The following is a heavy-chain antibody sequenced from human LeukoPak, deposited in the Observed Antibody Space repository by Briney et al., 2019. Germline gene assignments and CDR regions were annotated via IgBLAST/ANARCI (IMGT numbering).Heavy chain of an antibody. Sequence: SETLSLTCVVSGDSVSTSHWNWIRQLPGKGLEWIGCLSYTGKTDYNPSFASRVTISLGTSKNQVSLKLRSVTTADTATYFCSEGYFEPFAHWGQGILVAVSS. CDR1: GDSVSTSH. CDR2: LSYTGKT. J-gene: IGHJ4*02. CDR3: SEGYFEPFAH. V-gene: IGHV4-59*02. D-gene: IGHD2/OR15-2a*01.